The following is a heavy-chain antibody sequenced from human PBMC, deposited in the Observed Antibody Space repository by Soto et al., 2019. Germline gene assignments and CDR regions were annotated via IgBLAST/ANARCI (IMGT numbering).Heavy chain of an antibody. D-gene: IGHD1-26*01. CDR1: GGSISSGGYY. CDR3: AREGGTYSGSYSRAFDI. Sequence: SETLSLTCTVSGGSISSGGYYWSWIRQHPGKGLEWIGYIYYSGSTYYNPSLKSRVTISVDTSKNQFSLKLSSVTAADTAVYYCAREGGTYSGSYSRAFDIWGQGTMVTVSS. CDR2: IYYSGST. V-gene: IGHV4-31*03. J-gene: IGHJ3*02.